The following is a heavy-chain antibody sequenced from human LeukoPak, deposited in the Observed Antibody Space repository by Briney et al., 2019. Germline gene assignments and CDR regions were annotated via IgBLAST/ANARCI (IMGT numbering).Heavy chain of an antibody. V-gene: IGHV1-2*02. J-gene: IGHJ4*02. D-gene: IGHD3-10*01. CDR3: ARGPHYYGSVDY. CDR2: INPNSGGT. Sequence: ASVKVSCKASGYTFTGYYMHWVRQAPGQGLEWMGWINPNSGGTNYAQKFQGRVTMTRDTSISTAYMELSRLRSEDTAVYYCARGPHYYGSVDYWGQGTLVTVSS. CDR1: GYTFTGYY.